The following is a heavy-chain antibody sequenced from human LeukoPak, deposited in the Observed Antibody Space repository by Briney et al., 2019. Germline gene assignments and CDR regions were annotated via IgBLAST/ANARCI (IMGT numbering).Heavy chain of an antibody. D-gene: IGHD6-13*01. J-gene: IGHJ4*02. CDR1: GFTFSSYT. CDR3: AREPRGSWYLDY. V-gene: IGHV3-21*01. Sequence: GGSLRLSCAAPGFTFSSYTLNWVRQAPGRGLEWVSSIETSSTYIYYADSVRGRFTISRDNAKNSLYLQMTSLRAEDAAVYYCAREPRGSWYLDYWGQGTLVTISS. CDR2: IETSSTYI.